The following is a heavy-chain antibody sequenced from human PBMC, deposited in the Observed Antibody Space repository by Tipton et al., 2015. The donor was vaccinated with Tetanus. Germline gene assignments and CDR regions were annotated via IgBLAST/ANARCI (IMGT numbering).Heavy chain of an antibody. CDR1: GFTFKSYT. Sequence: SLRLSCTASGFTFKSYTLNWVRQAPGKGLEWVAVISYDGSKNNYADSVKGRFTISRANSKNMLYLQMNSLTTEDTAVYYCAREWTSTVTSKYDYWGQGTLVTVSS. CDR3: AREWTSTVTSKYDY. CDR2: ISYDGSKN. V-gene: IGHV3-30*04. D-gene: IGHD4-17*01. J-gene: IGHJ4*02.